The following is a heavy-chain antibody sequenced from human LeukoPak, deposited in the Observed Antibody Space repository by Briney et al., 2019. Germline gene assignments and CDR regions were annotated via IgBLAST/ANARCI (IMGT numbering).Heavy chain of an antibody. CDR3: ARGERTGVLDY. V-gene: IGHV3-11*01. Sequence: PGGSLRLSCAASGFTFRDHYMNWIRQAPGKGLEWVSYISGSGGTISYADSVKGRFTISRDNAHNSLDLQMNSLRVEDTAVYYCARGERTGVLDYWGQGTLVTVSS. D-gene: IGHD3/OR15-3a*01. CDR1: GFTFRDHY. CDR2: ISGSGGTI. J-gene: IGHJ4*02.